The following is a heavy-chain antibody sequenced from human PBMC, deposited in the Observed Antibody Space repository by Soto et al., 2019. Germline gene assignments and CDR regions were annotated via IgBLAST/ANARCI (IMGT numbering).Heavy chain of an antibody. J-gene: IGHJ5*02. CDR3: ARELPPDL. Sequence: GGSLRLSCAACGFTVSSKYINWVRQAPWKGLEWVSIIWSAGLTYYADSVRGRFTISRDISKNILFLQMNNLRAEDSAIYYCARELPPDLWGQGTLVALSS. D-gene: IGHD2-15*01. CDR1: GFTVSSKY. V-gene: IGHV3-53*01. CDR2: IWSAGLT.